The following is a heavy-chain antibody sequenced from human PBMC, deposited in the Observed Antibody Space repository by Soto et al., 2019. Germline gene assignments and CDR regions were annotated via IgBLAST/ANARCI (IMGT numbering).Heavy chain of an antibody. D-gene: IGHD4-17*01. CDR3: ARLYGGTRFDY. CDR2: IYYSGST. CDR1: GGSISSSSYY. V-gene: IGHV4-39*01. Sequence: QLQLQESGPGLVKPSETLSLTCTVSGGSISSSSYYWGWIRQPPGKGLEWIGSIYYSGSTYYNPSLKIRVTISVDTSKNQFSLKLSSVTAADTAVYYCARLYGGTRFDYWGQGTLVTVSS. J-gene: IGHJ4*02.